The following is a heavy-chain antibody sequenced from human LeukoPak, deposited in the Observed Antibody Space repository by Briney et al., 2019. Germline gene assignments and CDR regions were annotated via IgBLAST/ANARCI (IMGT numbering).Heavy chain of an antibody. CDR2: ISSDGSST. CDR1: GFTFSRYW. D-gene: IGHD6-6*01. J-gene: IGHJ2*01. CDR3: ARQYSSSSWYFDL. Sequence: QPGGSLRLSCAASGFTFSRYWMHWVRQAPGKGLVWVSRISSDGSSTSYADSVKGRFTISRDNAKNTVYVQMNSLRAEDTAVYYCARQYSSSSWYFDLWGRGTLVTVSS. V-gene: IGHV3-74*01.